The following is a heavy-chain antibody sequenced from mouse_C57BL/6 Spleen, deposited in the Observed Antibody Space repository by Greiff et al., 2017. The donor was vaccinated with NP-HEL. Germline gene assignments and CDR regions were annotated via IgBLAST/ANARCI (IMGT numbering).Heavy chain of an antibody. CDR2: IDPETGGT. J-gene: IGHJ3*01. Sequence: VQLQQSGAELVRPGASVTLSCKASGYTFTDYEMHWVKQTPVHGLEWIGAIDPETGGTAYNQKFKGKAILTADKSSSTAYMELRSLTSEDSAVYYCTCDSSGFSWFAYWGQGTLVTVSA. CDR1: GYTFTDYE. CDR3: TCDSSGFSWFAY. V-gene: IGHV1-15*01. D-gene: IGHD3-2*02.